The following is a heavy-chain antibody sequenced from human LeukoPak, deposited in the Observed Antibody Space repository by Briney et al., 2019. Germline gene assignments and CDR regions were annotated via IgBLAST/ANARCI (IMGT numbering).Heavy chain of an antibody. V-gene: IGHV4-38-2*01. Sequence: SETLSLTCAVSGYSISSGYYWGWIRQPPGKGLEWIGSIYHSGSTYYNPSLESRVTISVDTSKNQFSLKLSSVTAADTAVYYCARIGGSGSYRDYYMDVWGKGTTVTVSS. CDR3: ARIGGSGSYRDYYMDV. J-gene: IGHJ6*03. CDR1: GYSISSGYY. D-gene: IGHD3-10*01. CDR2: IYHSGST.